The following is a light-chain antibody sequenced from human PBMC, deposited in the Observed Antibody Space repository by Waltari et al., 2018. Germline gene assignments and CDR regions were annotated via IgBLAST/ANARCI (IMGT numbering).Light chain of an antibody. CDR2: HAY. CDR3: QKYNRLPAT. V-gene: IGKV3-20*01. J-gene: IGKJ1*01. CDR1: ESIGKY. Sequence: EIVLTQSPGTLSLSPGERATLSCRASESIGKYLAWYQQRPGQAPRLVMFHAYNRATGIPDRFSGSGSGTDFSLTISRLEPEDFAVYYCQKYNRLPATFGQGTKVEIK.